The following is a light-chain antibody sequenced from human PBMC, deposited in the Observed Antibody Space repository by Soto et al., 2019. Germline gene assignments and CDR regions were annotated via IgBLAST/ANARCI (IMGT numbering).Light chain of an antibody. V-gene: IGKV1-39*01. CDR3: QHSRNTHHT. CDR2: AAS. Sequence: DIQMTQSPSSLSASVGDRVTITCRASQSVITYLNWYQQKPGRAPKLLLYAASNLPSGVPSRFSGSGSGTEFTLTIDTLPPDDFATYYCQHSRNTHHTVGEGTAVEIK. J-gene: IGKJ2*01. CDR1: QSVITY.